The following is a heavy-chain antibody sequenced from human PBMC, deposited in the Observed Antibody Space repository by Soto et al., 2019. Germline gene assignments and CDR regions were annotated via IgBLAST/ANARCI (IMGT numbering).Heavy chain of an antibody. V-gene: IGHV4-31*03. CDR3: ARLYAGSYQFDY. CDR1: GDSISSGVYY. J-gene: IGHJ4*02. CDR2: IYYSGTT. Sequence: QVQLQESGPGLVKPSQTLSLTCTVSGDSISSGVYYWSWIRQHPGKGLEWIGYIYYSGTTYYNPSLKSRLTISVDTSKNQFSLKLSSVTAADTAVYYYARLYAGSYQFDYWGQGTLVTVSS. D-gene: IGHD1-26*01.